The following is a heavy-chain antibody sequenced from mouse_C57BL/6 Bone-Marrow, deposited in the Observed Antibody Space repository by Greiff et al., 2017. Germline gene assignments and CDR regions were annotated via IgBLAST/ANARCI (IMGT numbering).Heavy chain of an antibody. Sequence: EVHLQQSGAELVRPGASVKLSCTASGFNIKDDYMHWVKQRPEQGLEWIGWIDPENGDTEYASKLQGKATIPADTSSNTAYLQLSSLTSEDTAVYYCTTTYDYDYGFAYWGQGTLVTVSA. CDR2: IDPENGDT. J-gene: IGHJ3*01. V-gene: IGHV14-4*01. D-gene: IGHD2-4*01. CDR1: GFNIKDDY. CDR3: TTTYDYDYGFAY.